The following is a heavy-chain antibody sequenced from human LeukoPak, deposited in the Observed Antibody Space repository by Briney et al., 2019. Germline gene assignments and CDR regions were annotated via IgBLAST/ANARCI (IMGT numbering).Heavy chain of an antibody. CDR3: TTDRREGSYYNFDY. V-gene: IGHV3-15*01. CDR1: GFTFSNAW. CDR2: IKSKTDGGTT. D-gene: IGHD1-26*01. J-gene: IGHJ4*02. Sequence: PGGSLRLSCAASGFTFSNAWMSWVRQAPGKGREWVGRIKSKTDGGTTDYAAPVKGRFTISRDDSKNTLYLQMNSLKTEDTAVYYRTTDRREGSYYNFDYWGQGTLVTVSS.